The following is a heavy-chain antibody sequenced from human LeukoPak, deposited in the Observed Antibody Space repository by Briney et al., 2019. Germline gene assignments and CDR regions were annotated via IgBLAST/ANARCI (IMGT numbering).Heavy chain of an antibody. CDR2: INHSGST. Sequence: SETLSLTCTVSGYSISSGYYWGWIRQPPGKGLEWIGSINHSGSTDYNPSLRSRVIILVDTSKNQFSLKLSSVTAADTAVYYCARLYVWGSYRFDYWGQGSLATVSS. D-gene: IGHD3-16*02. CDR3: ARLYVWGSYRFDY. V-gene: IGHV4-38-2*02. CDR1: GYSISSGYY. J-gene: IGHJ4*02.